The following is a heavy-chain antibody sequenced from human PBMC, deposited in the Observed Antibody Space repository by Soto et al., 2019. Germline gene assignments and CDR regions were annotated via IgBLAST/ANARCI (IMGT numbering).Heavy chain of an antibody. Sequence: QVQLQESGPGLVMPSQTLSLTCTVSGASVSSRIYYWSWLRQLPGKGLEWMGYIHYSGTTYYSPSLKSRVAISLDTSDNQFSLRLSSVTAADTAVYYCAREGNCVGGSCTFDFWGQGTLVTVSS. J-gene: IGHJ4*02. CDR3: AREGNCVGGSCTFDF. CDR2: IHYSGTT. CDR1: GASVSSRIYY. D-gene: IGHD2-15*01. V-gene: IGHV4-31*03.